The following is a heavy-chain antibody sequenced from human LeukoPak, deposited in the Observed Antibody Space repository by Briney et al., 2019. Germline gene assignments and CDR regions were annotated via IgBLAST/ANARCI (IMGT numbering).Heavy chain of an antibody. V-gene: IGHV3-30*04. D-gene: IGHD3-9*01. Sequence: PGGSLRLSCAASGITFINYAMHWVRQAPGKGLEWVAVKSYDGSNEYYADSVKGRFTISRDNSKNTLYLQMNSLKTEDTAVYYCARDLAILSYYFDYWGQGTLVTVSS. CDR1: GITFINYA. J-gene: IGHJ4*02. CDR2: KSYDGSNE. CDR3: ARDLAILSYYFDY.